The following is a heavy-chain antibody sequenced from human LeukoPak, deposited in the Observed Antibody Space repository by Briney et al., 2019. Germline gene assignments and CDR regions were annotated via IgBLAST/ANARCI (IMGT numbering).Heavy chain of an antibody. CDR1: GGSISSSKW. CDR2: IHHSGST. V-gene: IGHV4-4*02. J-gene: IGHJ4*02. CDR3: ASKLTAVAGYFDC. Sequence: KSSETLSLTCAVSGGSISSSKWWSWVRQPPGKGLEWIGEIHHSGSTNYNPSLKSRVTISVDKSKNQFSLKLSSVTAADTAVYYCASKLTAVAGYFDCWGQGTLVTVSS. D-gene: IGHD6-19*01.